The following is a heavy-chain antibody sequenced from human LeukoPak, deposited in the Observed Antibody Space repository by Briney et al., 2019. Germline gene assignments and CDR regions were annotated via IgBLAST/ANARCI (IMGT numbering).Heavy chain of an antibody. V-gene: IGHV3-21*01. J-gene: IGHJ6*03. Sequence: GGSLRLSCVASVYTFSSCSMNCVRDAPGKGLEWVSSISSSSSYIYYADSVKGRFTISRDNAKNSLYLQMNSLRAEDTAVYYCARLPAGIYYYMDVWGKGTTVTVSS. CDR2: ISSSSSYI. CDR1: VYTFSSCS. CDR3: ARLPAGIYYYMDV. D-gene: IGHD3-10*01.